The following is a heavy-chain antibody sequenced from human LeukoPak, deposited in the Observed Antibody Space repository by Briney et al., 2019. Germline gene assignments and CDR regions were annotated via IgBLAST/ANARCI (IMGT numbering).Heavy chain of an antibody. V-gene: IGHV1-2*02. CDR2: INPNSGGT. CDR1: GYTFTGYY. D-gene: IGHD3-9*01. Sequence: EASVKVSCKASGYTFTGYYMRWVRQAPGQGLEWMGWINPNSGGTNYAQKFQGRVTMTRDTSISTAYMELSRLRSDDTAVYYCATPILTGYYWGQGTLVTVSS. J-gene: IGHJ4*02. CDR3: ATPILTGYY.